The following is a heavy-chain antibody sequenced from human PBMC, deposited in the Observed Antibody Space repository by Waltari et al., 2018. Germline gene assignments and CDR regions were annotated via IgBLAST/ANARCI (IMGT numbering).Heavy chain of an antibody. V-gene: IGHV1-69*06. CDR2: IIPILGTA. J-gene: IGHJ4*02. CDR1: GFTFSSYW. CDR3: EAGYSSGWLL. Sequence: VQLVESGGGLVQPGGSLRLSCAASGFTFSSYWMSWVRPAPGQGLGWMGRIIPILGTANYAQKFQGRVTITADKSTSTAYMELSSLRSEDTAVYYCEAGYSSGWLLWGQGTLVTVSS. D-gene: IGHD6-19*01.